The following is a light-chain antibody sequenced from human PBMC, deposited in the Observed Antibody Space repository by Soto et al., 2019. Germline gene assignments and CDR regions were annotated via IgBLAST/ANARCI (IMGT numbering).Light chain of an antibody. J-gene: IGLJ1*01. CDR1: RSDVGAYNF. V-gene: IGLV2-8*01. CDR3: ASYAGGNQV. Sequence: QSALTQPPSASGSPGQSVTISCTGTRSDVGAYNFVSWYQQHPGKAPKLLIYEVTKRPSGVPDRFSGSKSGNTASLAVSGLLSEDEADYYCASYAGGNQVFGTGTKVTVL. CDR2: EVT.